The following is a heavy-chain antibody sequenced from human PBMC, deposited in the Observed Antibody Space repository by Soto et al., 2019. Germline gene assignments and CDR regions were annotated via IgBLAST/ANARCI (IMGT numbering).Heavy chain of an antibody. D-gene: IGHD6-13*01. CDR1: GFTFSSYS. CDR3: AREVGSWDYYYGMDV. J-gene: IGHJ6*02. V-gene: IGHV3-21*01. Sequence: EVQLVESGGGLVKPGGSLRLSCAASGFTFSSYSMNWVRQAPGKGLEWVSSISSSSSYIYYADSVKGRFTISRDNAKNSLYLQMNSLRAEDTAVHYCAREVGSWDYYYGMDVWGQGTTVTVSS. CDR2: ISSSSSYI.